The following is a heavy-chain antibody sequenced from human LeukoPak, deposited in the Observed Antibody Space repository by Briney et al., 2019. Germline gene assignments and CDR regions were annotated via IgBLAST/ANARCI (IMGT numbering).Heavy chain of an antibody. V-gene: IGHV3-13*01. CDR1: GFTFSSYD. Sequence: GGSLRLSCAASGFTFSSYDMHWVRQATGKGLEWVSAIGTAGDTYYPGSVKGRFTISRDNRENSLYLHLNSLGVEDTAVYYCARGSVVDESGSYYRWFDLWGQGSLVTVS. CDR2: IGTAGDT. J-gene: IGHJ5*01. CDR3: ARGSVVDESGSYYRWFDL. D-gene: IGHD3-10*01.